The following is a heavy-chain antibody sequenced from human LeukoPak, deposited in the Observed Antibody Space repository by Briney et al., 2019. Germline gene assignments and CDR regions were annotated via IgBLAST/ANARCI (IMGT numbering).Heavy chain of an antibody. CDR1: GYSFTSYW. CDR2: IYPGDSDT. D-gene: IGHD2-15*01. Sequence: GESLKISCKGSGYSFTSYWIAWVRQMPGKGLEWMGIIYPGDSDTRYSPSFQGQVTISADKSINTAYLQWSSLKASDTAMYYCARLSIGYCSGGNCYGGSWGQGTLVTVSS. V-gene: IGHV5-51*01. CDR3: ARLSIGYCSGGNCYGGS. J-gene: IGHJ5*02.